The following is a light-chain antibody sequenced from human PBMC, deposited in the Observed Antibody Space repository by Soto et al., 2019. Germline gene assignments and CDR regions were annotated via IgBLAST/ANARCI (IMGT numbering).Light chain of an antibody. J-gene: IGLJ7*01. Sequence: QSVLTQPPSVSGAPGQRVTISYTGSSSNIGAGYDVHWYQQLPGTAPKLLIYDNNNRPSGVPDRFSGSKSGTSASLAITGLQAEDEADYYCQSYDSRLSGSVFGGGTQLTVL. CDR1: SSNIGAGYD. CDR2: DNN. V-gene: IGLV1-40*01. CDR3: QSYDSRLSGSV.